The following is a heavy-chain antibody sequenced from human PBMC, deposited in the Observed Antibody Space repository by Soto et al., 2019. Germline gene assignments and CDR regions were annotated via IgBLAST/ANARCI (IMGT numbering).Heavy chain of an antibody. CDR1: GGSISSGGYY. Sequence: SETLSLTCTVSGGSISSGGYYWSWIRQHPGKGLEWIGYIYYSGSTYYNPSLKSRVTISVDTSKNQFSLKLSCVTAADTAVYYFARCNYVHMWRTGGHGFAPRGKGTLVPVSS. CDR2: IYYSGST. CDR3: ARCNYVHMWRTGGHGFAP. J-gene: IGHJ5*02. D-gene: IGHD4-4*01. V-gene: IGHV4-31*03.